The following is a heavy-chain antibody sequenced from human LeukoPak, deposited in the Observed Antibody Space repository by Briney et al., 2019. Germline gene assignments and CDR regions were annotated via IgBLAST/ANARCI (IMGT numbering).Heavy chain of an antibody. V-gene: IGHV4-59*01. Sequence: SETLSLTCTVSGGSITNYYWSWIRQPPGKGLEWIAYIYYSGSTNYNPSLKSRVTISADTSKNQFSLKLTSVTAADTAVYYCGRIQFSIYYGSETPTSRFDYWGQGTLVTVSS. CDR3: GRIQFSIYYGSETPTSRFDY. CDR2: IYYSGST. J-gene: IGHJ4*02. CDR1: GGSITNYY. D-gene: IGHD3-10*01.